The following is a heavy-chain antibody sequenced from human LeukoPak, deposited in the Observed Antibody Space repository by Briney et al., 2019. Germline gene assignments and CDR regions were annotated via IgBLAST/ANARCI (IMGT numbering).Heavy chain of an antibody. CDR2: ISGSGGST. D-gene: IGHD3-22*01. J-gene: IGHJ5*02. CDR1: GVTFSSYA. V-gene: IGHV3-23*01. Sequence: GASLRLSCAAPGVTFSSYAMRWVREAPGEGVGWVSAISGSGGSTYYADSVKGRFTISRDNSKNTLYLQMNSLRAEDTAVYYCAKDLKYYDSSGYYYLWGQGTLVTVSS. CDR3: AKDLKYYDSSGYYYL.